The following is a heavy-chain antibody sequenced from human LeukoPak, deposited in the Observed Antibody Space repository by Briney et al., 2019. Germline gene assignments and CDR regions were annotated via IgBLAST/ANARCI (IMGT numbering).Heavy chain of an antibody. D-gene: IGHD2-2*01. V-gene: IGHV1-46*01. Sequence: ASVKVSCKASGYTFTSYYMHWVRQAPGQGLEWMGIINPSGGSTSYAQKFQGRVTMTRDMSTSTVYMELSSLRSEDTAVYYCARSGIVSSTSGHFDYWGQGTLVTVSS. CDR2: INPSGGST. J-gene: IGHJ4*02. CDR3: ARSGIVSSTSGHFDY. CDR1: GYTFTSYY.